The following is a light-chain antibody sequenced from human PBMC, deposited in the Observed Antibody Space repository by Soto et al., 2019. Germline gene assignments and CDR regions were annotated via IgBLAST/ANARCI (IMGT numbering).Light chain of an antibody. Sequence: EIVLTQSPGTLSLSPAEXXXLSCRASQSVSNNYLAWYQQKPGQAPRLLIYGASNRATGIPDRFSGSGSGTDFTLTISSLQPADSATYYCQQYNTYPMTFGQGTKVDIK. CDR3: QQYNTYPMT. CDR1: QSVSNNY. J-gene: IGKJ1*01. CDR2: GAS. V-gene: IGKV3-20*01.